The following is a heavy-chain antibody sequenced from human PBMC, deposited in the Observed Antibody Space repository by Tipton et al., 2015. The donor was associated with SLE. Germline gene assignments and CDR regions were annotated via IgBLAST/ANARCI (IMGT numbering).Heavy chain of an antibody. CDR1: GDSISRHY. Sequence: TLSLTCTVSGDSISRHYWSWIRQPPGKGLEWMGRFYPGGTTSYNPSFKSRVTMSADTSKNQFSLKLNSVTAADTAVYYCARGVRIAVVKGWYFDLWGRGTLVTVSS. CDR3: ARGVRIAVVKGWYFDL. D-gene: IGHD6-19*01. J-gene: IGHJ2*01. V-gene: IGHV4-4*07. CDR2: FYPGGTT.